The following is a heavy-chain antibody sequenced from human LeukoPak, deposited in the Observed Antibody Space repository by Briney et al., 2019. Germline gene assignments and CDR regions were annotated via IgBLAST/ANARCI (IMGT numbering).Heavy chain of an antibody. V-gene: IGHV1-69-2*01. J-gene: IGHJ3*02. Sequence: ASVKVSCKVSGYTFTDYYMQWVQQAPGKGLEWMGLVDPEDGETIYAQKFQGRVTITADTSTDTAYMELSSLRSEDTAVYYCATDRRSSCYYGAFDIWGQGTMVTVSS. CDR3: ATDRRSSCYYGAFDI. D-gene: IGHD3-22*01. CDR2: VDPEDGET. CDR1: GYTFTDYY.